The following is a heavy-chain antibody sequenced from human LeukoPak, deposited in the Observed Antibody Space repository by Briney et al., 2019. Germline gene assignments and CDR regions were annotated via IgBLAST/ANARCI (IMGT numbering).Heavy chain of an antibody. CDR1: GFTFSSYA. V-gene: IGHV3-30-3*01. Sequence: GGSLRLSCAASGFTFSSYAMPWVRQAPGKGLEWVAVISYDGSNKYYADSVKGRFTISRDNSKNTLYLQMNSLRAEDTAVYYCARSSLIVVVVAAIDYWGQGTLVTVSS. CDR2: ISYDGSNK. D-gene: IGHD2-15*01. CDR3: ARSSLIVVVVAAIDY. J-gene: IGHJ4*02.